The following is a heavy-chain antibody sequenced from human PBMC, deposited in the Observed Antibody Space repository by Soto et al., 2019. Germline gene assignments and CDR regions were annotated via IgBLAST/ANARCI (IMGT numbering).Heavy chain of an antibody. V-gene: IGHV3-74*01. CDR1: GFTFSTYW. CDR3: ATEGQLGY. Sequence: GGSLRLSCAASGFTFSTYWMHWVRQAPGRGLVWVSRIKSDGRKKSYADSVKGRFTISRDNTKNTLYLQMISLRAEDTAVYYCATEGQLGYWGQGTLVTVSS. CDR2: IKSDGRKK. D-gene: IGHD1-1*01. J-gene: IGHJ4*02.